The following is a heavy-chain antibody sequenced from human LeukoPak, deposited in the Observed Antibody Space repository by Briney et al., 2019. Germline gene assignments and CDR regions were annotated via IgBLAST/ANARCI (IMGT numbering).Heavy chain of an antibody. CDR3: AKDPPCGSTCHPEYFQH. CDR1: GFTFSSYA. Sequence: GGSLRLSCAASGFTFSSYAMNWVRQAPGKGLEWVSAISGSGGTTYYADSVKGRFTISRDNSKNTLSLQMNSLRADDTAVYYCAKDPPCGSTCHPEYFQHWGQGTLVTVSS. D-gene: IGHD2-2*01. CDR2: ISGSGGTT. V-gene: IGHV3-23*01. J-gene: IGHJ1*01.